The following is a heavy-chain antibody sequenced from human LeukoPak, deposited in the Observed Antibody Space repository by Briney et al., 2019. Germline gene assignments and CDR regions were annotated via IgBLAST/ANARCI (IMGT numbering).Heavy chain of an antibody. Sequence: ASVPVSCKVSGNSLSELSIQWVRQAPGKGLACMGGFDPEEAKMVYAQNFQGRVTMTEDTSTQTAYMELSGLTSDDTAVYYCTTRSGDFWSGFVNWGQGTLVTVSS. CDR2: FDPEEAKM. J-gene: IGHJ4*02. D-gene: IGHD3-3*01. V-gene: IGHV1-24*01. CDR3: TTRSGDFWSGFVN. CDR1: GNSLSELS.